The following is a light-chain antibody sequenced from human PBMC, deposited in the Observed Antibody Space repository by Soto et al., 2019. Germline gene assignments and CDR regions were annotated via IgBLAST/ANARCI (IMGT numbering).Light chain of an antibody. CDR2: GAG. CDR3: QQYGGSPAIT. V-gene: IGKV3-20*01. J-gene: IGKJ5*01. CDR1: QTFSNSF. Sequence: EIVLTQSPGTLSLSPGERATLSCRASQTFSNSFLSWFQQIPGQSPRLLMYGAGNRASGIPDRFRGSGSGTDFTLTISRLEPEDFAVYYCQQYGGSPAITFGQGTRLEIK.